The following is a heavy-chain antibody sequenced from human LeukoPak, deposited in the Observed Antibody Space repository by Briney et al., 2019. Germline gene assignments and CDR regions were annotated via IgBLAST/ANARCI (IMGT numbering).Heavy chain of an antibody. CDR3: ARGGYCSGGSCPTNDAFDI. Sequence: ASVKVSCKASGYTFTSYYMHWVRQAPGQGLEWMGIINPSGGSTSYAQKFQGRVTMTRDMSTSTVYMELSSLRSEDTAVYYCARGGYCSGGSCPTNDAFDIWGQGTMVTVSS. J-gene: IGHJ3*02. D-gene: IGHD2-15*01. V-gene: IGHV1-46*01. CDR2: INPSGGST. CDR1: GYTFTSYY.